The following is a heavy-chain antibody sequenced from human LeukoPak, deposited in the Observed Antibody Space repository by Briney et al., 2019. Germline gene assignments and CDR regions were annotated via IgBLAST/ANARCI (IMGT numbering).Heavy chain of an antibody. J-gene: IGHJ4*02. D-gene: IGHD5-24*01. V-gene: IGHV5-51*01. CDR2: LYPGDSDS. CDR3: ARASRDGYNQNFDY. CDR1: GYSFFSNYW. Sequence: GESLKISCKAYGYSFFSNYWIAWVRQMRGEGVEWMGILYPGDSDSRYSPSFQGQVTISADRSISTAYLHWSSLKVSDTAMYYCARASRDGYNQNFDYWGQGTLVTVSS.